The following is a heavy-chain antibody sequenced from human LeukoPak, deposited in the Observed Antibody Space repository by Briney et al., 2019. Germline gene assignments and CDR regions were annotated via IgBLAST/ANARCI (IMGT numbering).Heavy chain of an antibody. CDR2: MRSKAYGGTT. D-gene: IGHD3-22*01. Sequence: GGSLRLSCTASGFTFGDYAMSCVRQAPGKGREWVGFMRSKAYGGTTEYVASVKGRFTISRDDSRSIAYLQMNSLKTEDRAVYYCTRGIRYYYDSSGYHWGQGTLVTVSS. V-gene: IGHV3-49*04. CDR1: GFTFGDYA. CDR3: TRGIRYYYDSSGYH. J-gene: IGHJ4*02.